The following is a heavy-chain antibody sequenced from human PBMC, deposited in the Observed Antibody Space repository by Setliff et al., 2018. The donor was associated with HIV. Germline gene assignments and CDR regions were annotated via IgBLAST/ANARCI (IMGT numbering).Heavy chain of an antibody. V-gene: IGHV4-59*11. CDR1: GGSISSHY. CDR3: ARGVVDYDFWSGSGDYYYMDV. Sequence: TLSLTCTVSGGSISSHYWSWIRQSPGKGLEWIGYFYYSGTTNYNPSLKSRVTISADTSKNQISLKVKSVTAADTAVYYCARGVVDYDFWSGSGDYYYMDVWG. J-gene: IGHJ6*03. CDR2: FYYSGTT. D-gene: IGHD3-3*01.